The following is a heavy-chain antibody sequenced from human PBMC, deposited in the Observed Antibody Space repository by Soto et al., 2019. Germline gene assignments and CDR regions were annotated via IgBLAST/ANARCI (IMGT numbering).Heavy chain of an antibody. CDR1: GFTFSSYA. D-gene: IGHD3-22*01. Sequence: PGGSLRLSCAASGFTFSSYAMSWVRQAPGKGLEWVSAISGSGGSTYYAGSVKGRFTISRDNSKNTLYLQMNSLRAEDTAVYYCAKVYYYDRGYFDYWGQGTLVTVSS. CDR3: AKVYYYDRGYFDY. J-gene: IGHJ4*02. CDR2: ISGSGGST. V-gene: IGHV3-23*01.